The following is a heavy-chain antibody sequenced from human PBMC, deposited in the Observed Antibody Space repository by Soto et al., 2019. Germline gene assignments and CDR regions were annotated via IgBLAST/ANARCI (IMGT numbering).Heavy chain of an antibody. V-gene: IGHV3-30*03. CDR2: ISYDGSDK. J-gene: IGHJ4*02. CDR3: VREDGKVGTNSAFDY. CDR1: GFTFNNSG. D-gene: IGHD1-26*01. Sequence: LRLSCRVSGFTFNNSGMHWVRQAPGKGLEWMAVISYDGSDKYYADFVKGRVIISRDNSKNTLNLEMNSLRAEDTATYYCVREDGKVGTNSAFDYWGLGALVTVSS.